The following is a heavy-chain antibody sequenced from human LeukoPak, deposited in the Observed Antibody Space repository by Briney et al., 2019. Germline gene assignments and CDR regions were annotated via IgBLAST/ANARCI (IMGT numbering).Heavy chain of an antibody. CDR1: GFTFSNYA. D-gene: IGHD2-15*01. J-gene: IGHJ3*02. CDR3: AKEYCSGGSCYSPGAFDI. V-gene: IGHV3-30*18. CDR2: MSSDGGST. Sequence: GGSLRLSCAASGFTFSNYAMHWVRQTPGKGLEWVAVMSSDGGSTFYLDSVKGRFTISRDNSKNTLYLQMNSLRAEDTAVYYCAKEYCSGGSCYSPGAFDIWGQGTMVTVSS.